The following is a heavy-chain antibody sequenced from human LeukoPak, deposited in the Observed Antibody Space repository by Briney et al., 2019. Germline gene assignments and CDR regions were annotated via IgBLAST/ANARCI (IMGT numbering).Heavy chain of an antibody. Sequence: ASVKVSCKASGGTFISYAISWVRQAPGQGREWMGGIIPIFGTANYAQKFQGRVTITADESTSTAYMELSSLRSEDTAVYYCARAMLRSTYYYDSSGYYYGDYFDYWGQGTLVTVS. D-gene: IGHD3-22*01. J-gene: IGHJ4*02. V-gene: IGHV1-69*13. CDR3: ARAMLRSTYYYDSSGYYYGDYFDY. CDR1: GGTFISYA. CDR2: IIPIFGTA.